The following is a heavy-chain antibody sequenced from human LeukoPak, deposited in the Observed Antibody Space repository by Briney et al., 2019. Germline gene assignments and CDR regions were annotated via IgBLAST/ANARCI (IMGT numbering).Heavy chain of an antibody. CDR3: ARGSPKDYDFWSGYYHPFDY. D-gene: IGHD3-3*01. V-gene: IGHV1-69*05. CDR1: GGTFSSYA. CDR2: IIPIFGTA. J-gene: IGHJ4*02. Sequence: GASVKVSCKASGGTFSSYAISWVRQAPGQGLEWMGGIIPIFGTANYAQKFQGRVTITTDESTSTAYMELSSLRSEDTAVYYCARGSPKDYDFWSGYYHPFDYWGQGTLVTVSS.